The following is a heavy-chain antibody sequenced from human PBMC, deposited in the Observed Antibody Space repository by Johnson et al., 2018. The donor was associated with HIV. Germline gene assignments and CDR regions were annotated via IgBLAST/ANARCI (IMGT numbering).Heavy chain of an antibody. J-gene: IGHJ3*02. CDR2: INWNGGST. Sequence: VQLVESGGRVVRPGGSLRLSCVVSGFTFGDYGMSWVRQAPGKGLEWVSVINWNGGSTGYTDSVKGRFTISRDNAKNSLYLQMNSLRAEDTALYYCAKDIGGSAAAQGAFDIWGQGTMVTVSS. CDR1: GFTFGDYG. V-gene: IGHV3-20*04. CDR3: AKDIGGSAAAQGAFDI. D-gene: IGHD6-13*01.